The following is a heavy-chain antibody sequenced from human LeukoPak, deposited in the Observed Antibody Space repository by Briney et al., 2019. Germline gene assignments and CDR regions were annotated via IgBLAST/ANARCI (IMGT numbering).Heavy chain of an antibody. J-gene: IGHJ5*02. CDR3: ARSAMVRGVIYWFDP. CDR2: IIPIFGTA. V-gene: IGHV1-69*13. CDR1: GGTFSSYA. Sequence: ASVKVSCKASGGTFSSYAISWVRQAPGQGLEWMGGIIPIFGTANYAQKFQGRVTITADGSTSTAYMELSSLRSEDTAVYYCARSAMVRGVIYWFDPWGQGTLVTVSS. D-gene: IGHD3-10*01.